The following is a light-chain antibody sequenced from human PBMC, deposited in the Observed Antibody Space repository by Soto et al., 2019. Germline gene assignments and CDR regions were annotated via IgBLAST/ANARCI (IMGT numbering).Light chain of an antibody. CDR3: QQSTNWPIT. CDR1: QTVGSN. Sequence: EIVLTMSPDTLSVPTGESATLSCRASQTVGSNLAWYQQKPGQAPRLLIYGASTRASDTPARFSGSGSVTEFALTISSLQPEDFAVYYCQQSTNWPITFGQGTRLETK. CDR2: GAS. V-gene: IGKV3D-15*01. J-gene: IGKJ5*01.